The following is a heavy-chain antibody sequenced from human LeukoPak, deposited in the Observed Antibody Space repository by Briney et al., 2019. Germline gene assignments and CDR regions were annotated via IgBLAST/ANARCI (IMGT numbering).Heavy chain of an antibody. D-gene: IGHD3-10*01. J-gene: IGHJ4*02. CDR1: GYTFTGYY. Sequence: ASVRVSCKASGYTFTGYYMHWVRQAPGQGLEWMGRVNPNSGGTNYAQKFQGRVTMTRDTSTSTAYMELSRLRSDDTAVYYCARDRETYGSGSYYIDYWGQGTLVTVSS. V-gene: IGHV1-2*06. CDR3: ARDRETYGSGSYYIDY. CDR2: VNPNSGGT.